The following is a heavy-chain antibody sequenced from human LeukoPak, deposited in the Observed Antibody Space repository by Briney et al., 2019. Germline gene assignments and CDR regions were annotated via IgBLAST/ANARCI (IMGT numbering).Heavy chain of an antibody. CDR1: GFTFSNCW. CDR2: VKQDGGET. Sequence: GGSLRLSCAASGFTFSNCWMNWVRQAPGRGLEWVANVKQDGGETHYVDSVIGRFTISRDNAKNLLYLEMSSLRGEDTAVYYCASDPDSTIWPQYFQHWGQGALVTVSS. D-gene: IGHD6-13*01. V-gene: IGHV3-7*04. J-gene: IGHJ1*01. CDR3: ASDPDSTIWPQYFQH.